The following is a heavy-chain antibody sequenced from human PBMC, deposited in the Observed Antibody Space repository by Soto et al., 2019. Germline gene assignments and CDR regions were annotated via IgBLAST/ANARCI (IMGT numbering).Heavy chain of an antibody. CDR2: ISGYNANT. CDR3: ARDPRYGGD. CDR1: GYTFTNYG. J-gene: IGHJ4*02. V-gene: IGHV1-18*01. D-gene: IGHD1-1*01. Sequence: QVQLVQSGAEVKRPGASVKVSCKASGYTFTNYGIIWVRQAPGQGLEWMGWISGYNANTKYAEKLQGSVTMTTDTATSTVYMEVRGLTSDDTAVYYCARDPRYGGDWGQGTLVTVSS.